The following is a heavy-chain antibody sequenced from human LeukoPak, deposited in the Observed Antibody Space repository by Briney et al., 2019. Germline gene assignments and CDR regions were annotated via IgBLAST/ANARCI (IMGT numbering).Heavy chain of an antibody. V-gene: IGHV1-2*06. J-gene: IGHJ4*02. CDR1: GYTFSGYH. CDR3: ARDYCSSTSCLFDY. Sequence: ASVKVSCKASGYTFSGYHMHWMRQAPGQWLELMGRINPNSGDTNYAQKFQGRVAMTRDTSISTAFMELTRLRSDDTAVYYCARDYCSSTSCLFDYWGQGTLVTVSS. CDR2: INPNSGDT. D-gene: IGHD2-2*01.